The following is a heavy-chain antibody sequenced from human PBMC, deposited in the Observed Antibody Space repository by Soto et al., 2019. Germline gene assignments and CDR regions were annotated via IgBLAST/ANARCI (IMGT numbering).Heavy chain of an antibody. CDR3: AREEVTDPYTDYMAV. J-gene: IGHJ6*03. CDR1: GYTFTSYG. Sequence: QVQLVQSGAEVKKPGASVKVSCKASGYTFTSYGISWVRQAPGQVLEWMGWISAYNGNTNYAQKLQGRVTMTTDTSTSTAYMELRSLSSDDTAVYYCAREEVTDPYTDYMAVWGKGTTVTVSS. CDR2: ISAYNGNT. V-gene: IGHV1-18*01. D-gene: IGHD1-20*01.